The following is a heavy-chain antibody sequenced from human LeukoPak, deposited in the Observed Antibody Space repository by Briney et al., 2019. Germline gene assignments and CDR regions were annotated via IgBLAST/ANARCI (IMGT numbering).Heavy chain of an antibody. J-gene: IGHJ6*03. CDR2: IRYDGSNK. CDR3: ARVGYSYGPPYYYYYYMDV. Sequence: GGSLRLSCAGSGFTFSSYGMHWVRQAPGKGLEWVAFIRYDGSNKYYADSVKGRFTISRDNSKNTLYLQMNSLRAEDTAVYYCARVGYSYGPPYYYYYYMDVWGKGTTVTISS. V-gene: IGHV3-30*02. D-gene: IGHD5-18*01. CDR1: GFTFSSYG.